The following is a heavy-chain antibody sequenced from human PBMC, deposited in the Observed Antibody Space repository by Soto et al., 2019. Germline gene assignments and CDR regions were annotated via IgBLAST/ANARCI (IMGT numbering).Heavy chain of an antibody. CDR3: AKDAHYDSRDAFDI. CDR1: GFTFSSYG. J-gene: IGHJ3*02. CDR2: ISYDGSNK. Sequence: QVQLVESGGGVVQPGRSLRLSCAASGFTFSSYGMHWVRQAPGKGLEWVAVISYDGSNKYYADSVKGRFTISRDNSKNTLYLQMNSLRAEDTAVYYCAKDAHYDSRDAFDIWGQGTMVTVSS. V-gene: IGHV3-30*18. D-gene: IGHD3-22*01.